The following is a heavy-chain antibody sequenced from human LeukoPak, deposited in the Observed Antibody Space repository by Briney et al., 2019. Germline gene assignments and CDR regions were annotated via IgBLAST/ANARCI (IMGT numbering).Heavy chain of an antibody. CDR3: AKDWGERELLPYYFDH. CDR2: IRYDGSNE. D-gene: IGHD1-26*01. Sequence: QSGGSLRLSCAASGFTFSNFGMHWVRQTPGKGLEWVAFIRYDGSNEYFADSVKGRFTISRDNSKNTLYLQMNTLRAEDTAFYFCAKDWGERELLPYYFDHWGQGTLVTVSS. CDR1: GFTFSNFG. J-gene: IGHJ4*02. V-gene: IGHV3-30*02.